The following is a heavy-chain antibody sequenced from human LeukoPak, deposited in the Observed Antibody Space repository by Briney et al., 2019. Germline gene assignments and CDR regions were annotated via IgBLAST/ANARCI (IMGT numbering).Heavy chain of an antibody. CDR3: ARVGALGDFWSGYYSVYFFDY. D-gene: IGHD3-3*01. J-gene: IGHJ4*02. CDR1: GGSISNYY. CDR2: INHSGST. Sequence: PSETLSLTCTVSGGSISNYYWSWIRQPPGKGLEWIGEINHSGSTNYNPSLKSRVTISVDTSKNQFSLKLSSVTAADTAVYYCARVGALGDFWSGYYSVYFFDYWGQGTLVTVSS. V-gene: IGHV4-34*01.